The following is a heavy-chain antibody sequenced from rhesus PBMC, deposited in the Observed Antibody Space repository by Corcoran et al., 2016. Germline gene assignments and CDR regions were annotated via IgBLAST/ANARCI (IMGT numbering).Heavy chain of an antibody. D-gene: IGHD3-3*01. Sequence: QVQLQESGPGLVKPSETLSPTCAVSGGSISSSTWWSWIRQPPGKGLEWIGGIYSNTESTNDNPSLKKRVTISKDTSKNQFSLKLSSVTAADTAVYYCARGLGDYWGQGVLVTVSS. CDR3: ARGLGDY. CDR1: GGSISSSTW. V-gene: IGHV4S12*01. CDR2: IYSNTEST. J-gene: IGHJ4*01.